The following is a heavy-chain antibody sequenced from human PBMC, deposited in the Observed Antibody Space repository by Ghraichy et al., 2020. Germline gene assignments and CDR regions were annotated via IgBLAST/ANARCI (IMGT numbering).Heavy chain of an antibody. CDR1: GFTFSSYS. Sequence: GGSLRLSCAASGFTFSSYSMNWVRQAPGKGLEWVSSISSSSSYIYYADSVKGRFTISRDNAKNSLYLQMNSLRAEDTAVYYCARTVRYYYDSSGSLWDYWGQGTLVTVSS. CDR2: ISSSSSYI. D-gene: IGHD3-22*01. V-gene: IGHV3-21*01. J-gene: IGHJ4*02. CDR3: ARTVRYYYDSSGSLWDY.